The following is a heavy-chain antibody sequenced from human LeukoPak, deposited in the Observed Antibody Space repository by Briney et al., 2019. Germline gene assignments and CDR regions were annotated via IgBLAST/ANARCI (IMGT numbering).Heavy chain of an antibody. J-gene: IGHJ6*02. CDR2: IYHSGST. D-gene: IGHD3-22*01. Sequence: SETLSLTCTVSGGSISSRSYYWGWIRQPPGKGLEWIGSIYHSGSTYYNPSLKSRVTISVDTSKNQFSLKLSSVTAADTAVYYCARGDYDTSGYYYYYYGMDVWGQGTTVTVSS. CDR3: ARGDYDTSGYYYYYYGMDV. CDR1: GGSISSRSYY. V-gene: IGHV4-39*01.